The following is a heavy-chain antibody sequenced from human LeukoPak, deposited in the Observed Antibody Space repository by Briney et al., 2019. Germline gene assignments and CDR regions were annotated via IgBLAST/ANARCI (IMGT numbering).Heavy chain of an antibody. Sequence: PGGTLRLSCAASGCTVSSNYMSWARQAPGKGLEWVSVIYSGGSTYYADSVKGRFTISRDNSKNTLYLQMNSLRAEDTAVYYCVGTMVRGVIRMDVWGQGTTVTVSS. CDR2: IYSGGST. J-gene: IGHJ6*02. D-gene: IGHD3-10*01. CDR3: VGTMVRGVIRMDV. V-gene: IGHV3-66*01. CDR1: GCTVSSNY.